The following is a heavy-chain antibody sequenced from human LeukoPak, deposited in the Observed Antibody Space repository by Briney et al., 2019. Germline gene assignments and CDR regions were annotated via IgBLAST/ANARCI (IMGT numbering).Heavy chain of an antibody. V-gene: IGHV4-59*01. CDR1: GGSISTYY. D-gene: IGHD5-12*01. CDR3: ARGGGYASPIGY. J-gene: IGHJ4*02. CDR2: IYNSGST. Sequence: SETLSLTCTVSGGSISTYYWSWIRQPPGKGLEWIGYIYNSGSTNYNPSLQSRVTISVDTSKNQFSLRLTSVTAADTAVYYCARGGGYASPIGYWGQGALVTVSS.